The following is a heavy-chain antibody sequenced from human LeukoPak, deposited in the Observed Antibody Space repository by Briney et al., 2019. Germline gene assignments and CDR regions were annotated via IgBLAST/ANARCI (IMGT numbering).Heavy chain of an antibody. CDR2: INTNTGNP. V-gene: IGHV7-4-1*02. CDR3: VCFDCGDY. Sequence: ASVKVSCKASGYTITSYAMSWVRQAPGQGLEWMGWINTNTGNPTYAQGFTGRFVFSLDTSVSTAYLQIRSLKAEDTAVYYCVCFDCGDYWGQGTLVTVSS. J-gene: IGHJ4*02. D-gene: IGHD3-9*01. CDR1: GYTITSYA.